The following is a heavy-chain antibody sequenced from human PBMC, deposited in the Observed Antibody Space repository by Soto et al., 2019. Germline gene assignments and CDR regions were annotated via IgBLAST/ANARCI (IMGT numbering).Heavy chain of an antibody. Sequence: QLVESGGGLVKPGGSLRLSCVASGFPFSSFSLNWIRQAPGKGLEWVSSIGRVSTYIYYADSVRGRFTVSRDNAKNSVYLQMNGLTAEDSGIYYCARVTAGSGSYQIDLWGQGTLVTFSS. CDR3: ARVTAGSGSYQIDL. V-gene: IGHV3-21*02. CDR2: IGRVSTYI. D-gene: IGHD3-10*01. J-gene: IGHJ4*02. CDR1: GFPFSSFS.